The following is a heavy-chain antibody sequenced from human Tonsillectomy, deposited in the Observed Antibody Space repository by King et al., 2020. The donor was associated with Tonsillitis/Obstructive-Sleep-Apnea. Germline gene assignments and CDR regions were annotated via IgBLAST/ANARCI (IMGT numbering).Heavy chain of an antibody. CDR1: GFTFSSYA. D-gene: IGHD3-3*01. CDR2: ISGSVGST. Sequence: VQLVESGGGLVQPGGSLRPSCAASGFTFSSYAMSWVRQAPGKGLEWVSVISGSVGSTFYADSVKVRFTISRDNSKNTLFLQMNSLRAEDTAVYYCAKELLEWLSPIDYWGQGTLVTVSS. CDR3: AKELLEWLSPIDY. V-gene: IGHV3-23*04. J-gene: IGHJ4*02.